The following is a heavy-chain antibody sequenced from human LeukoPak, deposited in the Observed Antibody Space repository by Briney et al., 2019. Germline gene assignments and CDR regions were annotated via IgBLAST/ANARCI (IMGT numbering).Heavy chain of an antibody. D-gene: IGHD5-24*01. CDR3: AREGDGYNKRAPNFDY. J-gene: IGHJ4*02. CDR1: GGSISSGDYY. V-gene: IGHV4-30-4*08. Sequence: SQTLSLTCTVSGGSISSGDYYWSWIRQPPGEGLEWIGYIYYSGSTYYNPSLKSRVTISVDTSKNQFSLKLSSVTAADTAVYYCAREGDGYNKRAPNFDYWGQGTLVTVSS. CDR2: IYYSGST.